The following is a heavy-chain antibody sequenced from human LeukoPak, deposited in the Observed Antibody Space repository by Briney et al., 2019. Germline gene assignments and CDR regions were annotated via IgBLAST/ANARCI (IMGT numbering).Heavy chain of an antibody. J-gene: IGHJ4*02. CDR2: INPKTGGT. CDR3: ARDGRLTIFVRGIITEGSPPKN. V-gene: IGHV1-2*02. Sequence: ASVKVSCRASGYTFTDSYMHWVRQAPGQGLEWMGWINPKTGGTNYAQRFQGRVTMTRDTSIRTAYMELNSLRSDDTAVYYCARDGRLTIFVRGIITEGSPPKNWGQGTLVTVSS. CDR1: GYTFTDSY. D-gene: IGHD3-10*01.